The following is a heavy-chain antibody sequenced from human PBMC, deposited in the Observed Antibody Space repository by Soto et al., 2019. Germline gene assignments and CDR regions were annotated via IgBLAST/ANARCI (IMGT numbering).Heavy chain of an antibody. CDR1: GYTFTSYG. J-gene: IGHJ6*02. CDR2: ISAYNGNT. CDR3: AVSVDYDSSGYYVDYYYYGMDV. D-gene: IGHD3-22*01. Sequence: AASVKVSCKASGYTFTSYGISWVRQAPGQGLEWMGWISAYNGNTNYAQKLQGRVTMTTDTSTSTAYMELRSLRSDDTAVYYRAVSVDYDSSGYYVDYYYYGMDVWGQGTTVTVSS. V-gene: IGHV1-18*01.